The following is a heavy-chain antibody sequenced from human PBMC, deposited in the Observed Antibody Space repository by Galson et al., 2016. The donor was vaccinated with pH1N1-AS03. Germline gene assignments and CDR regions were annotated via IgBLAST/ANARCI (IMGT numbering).Heavy chain of an antibody. J-gene: IGHJ4*02. CDR3: ERAGGY. CDR2: ISSDGGST. Sequence: PRLSCAASGFTFSSYGMHWVRQAPGKGPEFVARISSDGGSTYYADSVKARFTISRDNSKNTLYLQMDSLRVEDTAVYYCERAGGYWGQGTLVTVSS. V-gene: IGHV3-64*02. CDR1: GFTFSSYG.